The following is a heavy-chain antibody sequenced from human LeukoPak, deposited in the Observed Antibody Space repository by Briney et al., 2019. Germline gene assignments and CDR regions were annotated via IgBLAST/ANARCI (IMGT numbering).Heavy chain of an antibody. Sequence: ASVKVSCKASGYTFTGHYMHWVRQAPGQGLEWMGWINPNSGGTNYAQKFQGRVTMTRDTSISTAYMELSRLRSDDTAVYYCARGSSSSWYEDLDYWGQGTLVTVSS. CDR2: INPNSGGT. J-gene: IGHJ4*02. V-gene: IGHV1-2*02. D-gene: IGHD6-13*01. CDR3: ARGSSSSWYEDLDY. CDR1: GYTFTGHY.